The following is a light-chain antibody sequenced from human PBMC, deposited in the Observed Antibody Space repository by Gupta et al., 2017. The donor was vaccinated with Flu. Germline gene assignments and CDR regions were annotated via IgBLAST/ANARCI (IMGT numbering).Light chain of an antibody. CDR3: QQYGSYRSIT. Sequence: EIVLTQSPGTLSLSPGERATLSCRASQSVSSSYLAWYQQKPGQAPRLLIYGASSRATGIPDRFSGSGFGTDFTLTISRREPEDFAVYYCQQYGSYRSITFGGGTKVEIK. CDR1: QSVSSSY. CDR2: GAS. V-gene: IGKV3-20*01. J-gene: IGKJ4*01.